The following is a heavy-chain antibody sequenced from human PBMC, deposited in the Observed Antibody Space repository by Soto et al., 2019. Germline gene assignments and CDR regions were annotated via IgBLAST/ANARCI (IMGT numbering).Heavy chain of an antibody. J-gene: IGHJ4*02. CDR3: ANSRYDSSGYHYWYFDY. V-gene: IGHV3-7*01. Sequence: GGSLRLSCAASGLNFNKYLMNWVRQAPGKGLEWVANIKEDGSEKHYVDSVKGRFTISRDNAKNFLYLQMNSLRAEDTAVYYCANSRYDSSGYHYWYFDYWGRGTLVTVSS. CDR2: IKEDGSEK. CDR1: GLNFNKYL. D-gene: IGHD3-22*01.